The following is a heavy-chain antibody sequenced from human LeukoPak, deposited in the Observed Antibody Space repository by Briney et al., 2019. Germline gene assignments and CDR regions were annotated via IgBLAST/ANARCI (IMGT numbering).Heavy chain of an antibody. CDR2: IWYDGSDK. Sequence: GGSLRLSCAASGFIVSIKYMTWVRQAPGKGLEWVAVIWYDGSDKYYADSVKGRFIISRDNSKNMVYLEMNSLRAEDTAVYYCARDIAARRLDYWGQGTLVAASS. CDR1: GFIVSIKY. D-gene: IGHD6-6*01. J-gene: IGHJ4*02. CDR3: ARDIAARRLDY. V-gene: IGHV3-33*08.